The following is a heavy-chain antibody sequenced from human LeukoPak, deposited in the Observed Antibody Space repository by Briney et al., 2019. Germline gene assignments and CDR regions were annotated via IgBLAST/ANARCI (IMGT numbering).Heavy chain of an antibody. CDR1: GDSISSYSNYC. J-gene: IGHJ4*02. Sequence: PSETLSLTCTVSGDSISSYSNYCWSWIRQPAGKGLEWIGRTRTSGNTSYNPSLNSLVTISVDTSKNQFSLKLSSVAAADTAVYYCARHHYQLSALDYWGQGTLVTVSS. V-gene: IGHV4-61*02. D-gene: IGHD2-2*01. CDR3: ARHHYQLSALDY. CDR2: TRTSGNT.